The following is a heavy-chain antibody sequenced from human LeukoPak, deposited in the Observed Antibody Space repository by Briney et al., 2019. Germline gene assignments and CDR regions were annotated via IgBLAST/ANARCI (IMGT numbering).Heavy chain of an antibody. CDR1: GYSFSSYW. CDR3: ASSRAGTLKVHNWFDP. Sequence: GEPRKISCKGSGYSFSSYWISWVRQMPGKGLGWMGRVEPTDSYTDYSPSFQGHVTISVDRSISTAYLQWSSLKASDTAMYFCASSRAGTLKVHNWFDPWGQGSLVTVSS. D-gene: IGHD6-19*01. J-gene: IGHJ5*02. CDR2: VEPTDSYT. V-gene: IGHV5-10-1*01.